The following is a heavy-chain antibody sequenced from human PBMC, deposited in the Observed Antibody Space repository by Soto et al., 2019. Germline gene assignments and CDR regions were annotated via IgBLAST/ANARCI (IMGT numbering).Heavy chain of an antibody. J-gene: IGHJ6*02. D-gene: IGHD3-9*01. Sequence: QVQLVQSGAEVKKPGASVKVSCKASGYTFTSYGISWVRQAPGQGREWMGWISAYNGKTNYAQKLQGRVTMTTDTSTSTAYMELRSLRSDDTAVYYCARGHYDILTPHIYGMDVWGQGTTVTVSS. CDR2: ISAYNGKT. CDR3: ARGHYDILTPHIYGMDV. CDR1: GYTFTSYG. V-gene: IGHV1-18*01.